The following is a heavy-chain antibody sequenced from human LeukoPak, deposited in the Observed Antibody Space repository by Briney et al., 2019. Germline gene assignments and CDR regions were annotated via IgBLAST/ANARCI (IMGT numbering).Heavy chain of an antibody. CDR2: INPNSGGT. V-gene: IGHV1-2*02. J-gene: IGHJ3*02. CDR1: GYTFTGYY. CDR3: ARGFVYCGGDCYQSERAFDI. D-gene: IGHD2-21*01. Sequence: ASVKVSCKASGYTFTGYYMHWVRHAPGQGLEWMGWINPNSGGTNYAQKFQGRVTMTRDTSIAAAYMELSRLRSDDTAVYYCARGFVYCGGDCYQSERAFDIWGQGTMVTVSS.